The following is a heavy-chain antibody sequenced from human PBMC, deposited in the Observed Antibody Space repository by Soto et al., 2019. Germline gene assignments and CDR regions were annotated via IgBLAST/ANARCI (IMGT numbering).Heavy chain of an antibody. Sequence: QLQLVQSGAEVERPGASVRVSGKPSGYPFTNYGISWIRQAPGKGLEWMGWIKPDNGDTNYAQKFQGRVTMTTDTSSNTAYMELRSLRSDDTAVYYCATSYDSGFDPWGQGTLVSVSS. CDR1: GYPFTNYG. CDR2: IKPDNGDT. J-gene: IGHJ5*02. D-gene: IGHD5-12*01. V-gene: IGHV1-18*04. CDR3: ATSYDSGFDP.